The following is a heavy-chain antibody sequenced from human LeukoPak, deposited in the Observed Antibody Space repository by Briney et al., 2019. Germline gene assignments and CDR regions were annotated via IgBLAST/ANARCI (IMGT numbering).Heavy chain of an antibody. CDR3: ARASIAAAGLYYIDY. D-gene: IGHD6-25*01. V-gene: IGHV3-53*01. CDR1: GFTVSSNY. CDR2: IYSGGST. Sequence: PGGSLRLSCAASGFTVSSNYMSWVRQAPGKGLEWVSVIYSGGSTYYADSVKGRFTISRDNSKNTLYLKRSSLRAEDTAVYYCARASIAAAGLYYIDYWGQGALVTASS. J-gene: IGHJ4*02.